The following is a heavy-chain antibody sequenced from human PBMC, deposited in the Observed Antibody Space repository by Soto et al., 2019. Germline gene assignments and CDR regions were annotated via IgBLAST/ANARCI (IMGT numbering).Heavy chain of an antibody. CDR3: ARDLLGFGYTYGDV. CDR2: IIPIDATV. CDR1: GGTFSNYA. J-gene: IGHJ6*01. Sequence: QVQLVQSGAEVKKPGSSVKVSCKASGGTFSNYALISWVRQAPGQGLEWMGGIIPIDATVNYAQKLQGRITITADESTTTAYRGLGSLRSEDTAVYYCARDLLGFGYTYGDVWGQGTTVTVSP. D-gene: IGHD3-10*01. V-gene: IGHV1-69*12.